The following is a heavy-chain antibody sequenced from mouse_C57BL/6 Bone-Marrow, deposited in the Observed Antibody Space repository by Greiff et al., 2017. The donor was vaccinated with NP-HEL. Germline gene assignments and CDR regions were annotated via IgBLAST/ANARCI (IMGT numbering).Heavy chain of an antibody. Sequence: QVQLQQSGPELVKPGASVKLSCKASGYTFTSYDINWVKQRPGQGLEWIGWFYPRDGSTKYNENFKGKATLTADKSSSTAYMELHRLTSDDSAVYVRDRGFDDYRCAIDYWGQGTTVTVSS. V-gene: IGHV1-85*01. D-gene: IGHD2-13*01. J-gene: IGHJ4*01. CDR2: FYPRDGST. CDR3: DRGFDDYRCAIDY. CDR1: GYTFTSYD.